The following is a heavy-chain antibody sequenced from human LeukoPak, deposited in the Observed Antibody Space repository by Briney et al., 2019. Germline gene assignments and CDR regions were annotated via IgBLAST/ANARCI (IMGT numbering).Heavy chain of an antibody. CDR2: IYTSGST. V-gene: IGHV4-4*07. J-gene: IGHJ4*02. CDR1: GDSISGYS. CDR3: AKYKFGSDYFSN. Sequence: SETLSLTCTVSGDSISGYSWSWIRQPAGKGLEWIGRIYTSGSTKYNPSFQGRVTMSLDTPKNQFSLRLSSVTAADTAIYYCAKYKFGSDYFSNGGQGTLVTVSS. D-gene: IGHD2/OR15-2a*01.